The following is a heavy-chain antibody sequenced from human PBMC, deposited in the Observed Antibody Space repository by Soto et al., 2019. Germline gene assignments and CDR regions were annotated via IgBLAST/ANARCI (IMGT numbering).Heavy chain of an antibody. CDR3: ARELVTSYIPGVNYYYGMEV. J-gene: IGHJ6*02. CDR2: VSARNGDT. CDR1: GDSFINFG. V-gene: IGHV1-18*01. D-gene: IGHD2-21*02. Sequence: QVQLVQSGAEVKKPGASVKISCKASGDSFINFGVSWVRQAPGQGLEWMGVVSARNGDTTYAQNFQGRISLTTDTYKTTAYMGLTSLRADDTAVYWCARELVTSYIPGVNYYYGMEVWGQGTSVTISS.